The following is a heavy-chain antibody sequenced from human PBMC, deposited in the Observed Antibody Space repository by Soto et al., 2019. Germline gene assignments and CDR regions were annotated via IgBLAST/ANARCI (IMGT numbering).Heavy chain of an antibody. D-gene: IGHD2-2*01. CDR1: GGTFSSYA. CDR2: IIPIFGTA. CDR3: ARAETTALGYCISTSCYVFDY. Sequence: SVKVSCKASGGTFSSYAISWVRQAPGQGLEWMGGIIPIFGTANYAQKFQGRVTITADESTSTAYMELSSLRSEDTAVYYCARAETTALGYCISTSCYVFDYWGQGTLVTVSS. V-gene: IGHV1-69*13. J-gene: IGHJ4*02.